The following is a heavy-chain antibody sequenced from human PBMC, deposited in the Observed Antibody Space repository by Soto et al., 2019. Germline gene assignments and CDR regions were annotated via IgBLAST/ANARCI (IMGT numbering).Heavy chain of an antibody. D-gene: IGHD3-22*01. J-gene: IGHJ4*02. CDR3: ARSLLGDYYDSDGLDN. CDR2: TIPIFDIT. V-gene: IGHV1-69*02. Sequence: QVQLVQSGTEVKKPGSSVTVSCKASGGPYNKYTISWVRQAPGQGLEWMGRTIPIFDITNYAQKFQGRVTITADKSTSTVYMDLSSLRSEDTAVYYCARSLLGDYYDSDGLDNWGQGTLVTVSS. CDR1: GGPYNKYT.